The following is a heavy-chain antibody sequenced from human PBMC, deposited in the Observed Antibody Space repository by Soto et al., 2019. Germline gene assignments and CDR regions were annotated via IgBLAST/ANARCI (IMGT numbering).Heavy chain of an antibody. CDR1: GYTFNSYG. CDR3: ARASGLLVPWVY. V-gene: IGHV1-18*01. D-gene: IGHD6-13*01. J-gene: IGHJ4*02. CDR2: SSSYGNT. Sequence: QVQLVQSGVEVKKPGASVKVSCKASGYTFNSYGISWVRQAPGQGLEWMGWSSSYGNTNYAQKLQGRVTMTTDTSTSTAYMELRSLGSDDTAVYYCARASGLLVPWVYWGQGTLVTVSS.